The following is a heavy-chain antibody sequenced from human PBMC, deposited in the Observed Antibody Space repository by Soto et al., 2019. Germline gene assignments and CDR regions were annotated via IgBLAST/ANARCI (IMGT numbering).Heavy chain of an antibody. Sequence: ASVKVSCKASGCMFDNYYIHWVRHTPGQGLQWIGVINPSRGLTTYAQKFQGRVSMTRDTSTTTVFMELSSLTSEDTAIYYCARDAVPIAGRSGFFDKWGQGTLVTVSS. J-gene: IGHJ4*02. V-gene: IGHV1-46*02. CDR2: INPSRGLT. CDR1: GCMFDNYY. CDR3: ARDAVPIAGRSGFFDK. D-gene: IGHD6-19*01.